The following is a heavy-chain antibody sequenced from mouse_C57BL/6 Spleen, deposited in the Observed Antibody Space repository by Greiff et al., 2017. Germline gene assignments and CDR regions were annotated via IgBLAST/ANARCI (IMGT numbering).Heavy chain of an antibody. CDR3: AREYFGREAWFAY. J-gene: IGHJ3*01. V-gene: IGHV1-50*01. D-gene: IGHD1-1*01. CDR1: GYTFTSYW. Sequence: QVQLQQPGAELVKPGASVKLSCKASGYTFTSYWMQWVKQRPGQGLEWIGEIDPSDSYTNYNQKFKGKATLTVDTSSSTAYMQLSSLTSEDSAVYSCAREYFGREAWFAYWGQGTLVTVSA. CDR2: IDPSDSYT.